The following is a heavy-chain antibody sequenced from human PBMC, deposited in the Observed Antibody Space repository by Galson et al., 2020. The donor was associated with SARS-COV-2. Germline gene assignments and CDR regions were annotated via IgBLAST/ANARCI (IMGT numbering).Heavy chain of an antibody. Sequence: GESLKISCAASGFPFSTYSMNWVRLAPGKGLEWVSSISTSSSYTYYVDSVTGRFSISRDNPRNSLYLQMNSLSAEDTAVYYCARDEGIRGYNYGRLYVGMDVWGQGTTVTVS. J-gene: IGHJ6*02. CDR3: ARDEGIRGYNYGRLYVGMDV. CDR2: ISTSSSYT. D-gene: IGHD5-18*01. CDR1: GFPFSTYS. V-gene: IGHV3-21*01.